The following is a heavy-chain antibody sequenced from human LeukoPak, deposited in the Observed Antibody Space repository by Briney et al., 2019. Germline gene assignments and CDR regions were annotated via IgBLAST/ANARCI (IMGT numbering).Heavy chain of an antibody. J-gene: IGHJ4*02. CDR3: SRGQSISAVAV. CDR1: GFSIRIGHY. D-gene: IGHD6-13*01. Sequence: PSETLSLTCTVSGFSIRIGHYRGWTRQPPGTGLEWIASIPRSGTTFYNPSLRSLLTISVDTAKNPFSSTVTSVTAANTAVYYCSRGQSISAVAVWGQGTLVTVSS. V-gene: IGHV4-38-2*02. CDR2: IPRSGTT.